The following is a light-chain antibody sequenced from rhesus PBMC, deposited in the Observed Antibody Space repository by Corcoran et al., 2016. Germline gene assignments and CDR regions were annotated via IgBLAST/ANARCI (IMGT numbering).Light chain of an antibody. CDR3: AAWDDSLSSLV. CDR2: YTN. CDR1: SSNIGRNN. V-gene: IGLV1S4*01. Sequence: QSVLTQPPSASGAPGQSVTISCSGSSSNIGRNNVYWYQQLPGTAPKLLIYYTNQRPSEVPDRFSGSKSGTSASLAITGLRSEDEADYYCAAWDDSLSSLVFGGGTKLTVL. J-gene: IGLJ6*01.